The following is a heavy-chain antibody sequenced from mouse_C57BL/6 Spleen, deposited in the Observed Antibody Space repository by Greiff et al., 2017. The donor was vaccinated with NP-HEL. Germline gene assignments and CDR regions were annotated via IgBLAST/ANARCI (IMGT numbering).Heavy chain of an antibody. V-gene: IGHV5-9*01. Sequence: EVQVVESGGGLVKPGGSLKLSCAASGFTFSSYTMSWVRQTPEKRLEWVATISGGGGNTYYPDSVKGRFTISRDNAKNTLYLQMSSLRSEDTALYYCARSYDYGWYFDVWGTGTTVTVSS. CDR1: GFTFSSYT. CDR3: ARSYDYGWYFDV. CDR2: ISGGGGNT. J-gene: IGHJ1*03. D-gene: IGHD2-4*01.